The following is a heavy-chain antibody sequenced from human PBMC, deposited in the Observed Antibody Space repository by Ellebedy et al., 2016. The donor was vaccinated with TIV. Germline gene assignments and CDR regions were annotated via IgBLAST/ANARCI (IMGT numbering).Heavy chain of an antibody. J-gene: IGHJ5*02. CDR3: ARVGMVRGVLSWFDP. V-gene: IGHV1-2*02. CDR2: INPNSGGT. Sequence: ASVKVSCXASGYTFTGYYMHWVRQAPGQGLEWMGWINPNSGGTNYAQKFQGRVTMTRDTSISTAYMELSRLRSDDTAVYYCARVGMVRGVLSWFDPWGQGTLVTVSS. D-gene: IGHD3-10*01. CDR1: GYTFTGYY.